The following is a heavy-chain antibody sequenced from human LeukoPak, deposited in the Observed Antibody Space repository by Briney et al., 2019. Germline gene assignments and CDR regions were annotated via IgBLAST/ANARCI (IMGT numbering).Heavy chain of an antibody. CDR1: GGTFSSYA. J-gene: IGHJ3*02. CDR2: IIPIRGIA. V-gene: IGHV1-69*04. CDR3: ARLRGRYYDRSGYPADI. Sequence: GASVKVSCTASGGTFSSYAISWVRQARGQGLEWMGRIIPIRGIANYAQKFQGRVTITADKSTSTAYMELSSLRSEDTAVYYCARLRGRYYDRSGYPADIWGQGTMVTVSS. D-gene: IGHD3-22*01.